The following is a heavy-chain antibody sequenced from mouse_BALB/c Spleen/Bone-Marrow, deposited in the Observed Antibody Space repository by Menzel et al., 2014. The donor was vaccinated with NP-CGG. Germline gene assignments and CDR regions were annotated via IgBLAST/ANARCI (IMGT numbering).Heavy chain of an antibody. V-gene: IGHV1-9*01. D-gene: IGHD2-3*01. CDR3: VRSDGYYYAMDY. CDR1: GYTFSSYW. CDR2: ILPRSGST. J-gene: IGHJ4*01. Sequence: LQESGAELMKPGASVKISCKATGYTFSSYWIEWVKQRPGHGLEWIGEILPRSGSTNYNEKFKGKATFTADTSSNTAYMQLGSLTSEDSAVYYCVRSDGYYYAMDYWGQGTSVTVSS.